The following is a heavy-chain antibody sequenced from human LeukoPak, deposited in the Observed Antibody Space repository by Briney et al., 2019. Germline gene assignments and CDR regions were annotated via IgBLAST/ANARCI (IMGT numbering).Heavy chain of an antibody. J-gene: IGHJ4*02. CDR1: GGSFSGYY. D-gene: IGHD5-18*01. CDR2: INHSGST. CDR3: ARVHRGYSYGYEDY. V-gene: IGHV4-34*01. Sequence: SETLSLTCAVYGGSFSGYYWSWIRQPPGKGLEWIGEINHSGSTNYNPSLKSRVTISVDTSKNQFSLKLSSVTAADTAVYYCARVHRGYSYGYEDYWGQGTLVTVSS.